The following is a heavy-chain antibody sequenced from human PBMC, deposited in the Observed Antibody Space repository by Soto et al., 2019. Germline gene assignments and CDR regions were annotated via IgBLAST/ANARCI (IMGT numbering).Heavy chain of an antibody. V-gene: IGHV5-51*01. J-gene: IGHJ6*02. D-gene: IGHD3-22*01. CDR3: ARHGPRVYYDNSDYYHYGMEV. Sequence: GESPDLSCPGSRYSFTIYWMGWVSRLPRQGLEWMWIIYPGDSDTRYSPSFQGQVTISAHKSISTAYLQWSRLKASDTAMYYCARHGPRVYYDNSDYYHYGMEVWPQGTTVTVS. CDR2: IYPGDSDT. CDR1: RYSFTIYW.